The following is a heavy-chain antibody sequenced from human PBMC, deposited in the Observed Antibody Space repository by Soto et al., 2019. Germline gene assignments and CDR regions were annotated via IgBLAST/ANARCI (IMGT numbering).Heavy chain of an antibody. Sequence: GGSLRLSCAASGFTFSNAWMSWVRQAPGKGLEWVAVIWYDGNNKYYADSVKGRFTISRDNSKYTLYLQMNSLRVEDTAVYYCARTYSGSPYYFDYWGQGTLVTVSS. CDR3: ARTYSGSPYYFDY. D-gene: IGHD1-26*01. CDR2: IWYDGNNK. J-gene: IGHJ4*02. CDR1: GFTFSNAW. V-gene: IGHV3-33*08.